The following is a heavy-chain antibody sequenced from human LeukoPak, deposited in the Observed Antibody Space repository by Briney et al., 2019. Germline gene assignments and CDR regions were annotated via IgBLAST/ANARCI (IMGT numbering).Heavy chain of an antibody. V-gene: IGHV1-2*06. J-gene: IGHJ6*02. CDR3: ARGPKLGVADESYGTDV. CDR1: GYTFTGYY. D-gene: IGHD6-19*01. CDR2: INPNSGGT. Sequence: GASVKVSCKASGYTFTGYYMHWVRQAPGQGLEWMGRINPNSGGTNYAQKFQGRVTMTRDTSISTAYMELSRLRSDDTAVYYCARGPKLGVADESYGTDVWGQGTTVTVSS.